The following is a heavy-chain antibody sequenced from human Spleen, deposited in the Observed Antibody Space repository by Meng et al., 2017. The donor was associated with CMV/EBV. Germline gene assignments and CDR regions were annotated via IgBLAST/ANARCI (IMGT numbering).Heavy chain of an antibody. CDR2: IKQDGSEK. V-gene: IGHV3-7*01. D-gene: IGHD6-19*01. CDR1: GFSFSDYW. CDR3: ARGSEGDYYYYGMGV. Sequence: GGSLRLSCAASGFSFSDYWMSWVRQAPGKGLEWVANIKQDGSEKYYVDSVKGRFAISRDKAEKSLSLQMNRLSDEDTAVYYCARGSEGDYYYYGMGVWGQGTTVTVSS. J-gene: IGHJ6*02.